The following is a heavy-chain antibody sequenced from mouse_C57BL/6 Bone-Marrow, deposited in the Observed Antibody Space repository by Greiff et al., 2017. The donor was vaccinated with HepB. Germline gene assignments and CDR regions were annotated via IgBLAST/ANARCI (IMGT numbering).Heavy chain of an antibody. Sequence: VQLKESGPGLVKPSQSLSLTCSVTGYSITSGYYWNWIRQFPGNKLEWMGYISYDGSNNYNPSLKNRISITRDTSKNQFFLKLNSVTTEDTATYYCARDDSSGYVGYWGQGTTLTVSS. CDR1: GYSITSGYY. CDR3: ARDDSSGYVGY. D-gene: IGHD3-2*02. J-gene: IGHJ2*01. V-gene: IGHV3-6*01. CDR2: ISYDGSN.